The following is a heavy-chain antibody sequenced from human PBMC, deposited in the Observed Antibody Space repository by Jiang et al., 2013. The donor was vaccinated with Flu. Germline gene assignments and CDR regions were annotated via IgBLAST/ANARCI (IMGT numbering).Heavy chain of an antibody. CDR1: GDSISDVYY. D-gene: IGHD2-2*01. CDR2: IWRDGRT. CDR3: ATGVPAAPYYMDV. Sequence: GSGLVKPSETLSLTCGVSGDSISDVYYCDWIRQPPGKGLEWIGSIWRDGRTFYSPSLETRVSISVDTSKNQFSLKVTSLSAADTAVYFCATGVPAAPYYMDV. J-gene: IGHJ6*03. V-gene: IGHV4-38-2*01.